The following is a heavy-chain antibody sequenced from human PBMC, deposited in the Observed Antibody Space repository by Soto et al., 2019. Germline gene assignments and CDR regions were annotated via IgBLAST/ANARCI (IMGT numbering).Heavy chain of an antibody. V-gene: IGHV3-23*01. CDR3: AKDHIVVVVAATKPNTYYMDV. D-gene: IGHD2-15*01. CDR1: GFTFSSYA. J-gene: IGHJ6*03. Sequence: GGSLRLSCAASGFTFSSYAMSWVRQAPGKGLEWVSAISGSGGSTYYADSVKGRFTISRDKSKNTLYLQMNSLRAEDTAVSYYAKDHIVVVVAATKPNTYYMDVWGKGTTVTVSS. CDR2: ISGSGGST.